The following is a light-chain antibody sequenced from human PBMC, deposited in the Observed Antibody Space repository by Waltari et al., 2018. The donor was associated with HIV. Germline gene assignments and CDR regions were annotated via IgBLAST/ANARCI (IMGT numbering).Light chain of an antibody. V-gene: IGKV1-33*01. J-gene: IGKJ4*01. CDR1: QDISNH. CDR3: QQYDNLPLT. Sequence: DIQMTQSPSSLSASVGDRVTITCQASQDISNHLNCYQQKPGKAPKLLIYDASNLETGVPSRFSGSGSGTDFTFTISSLQPEDIATYYCQQYDNLPLTFGGGTKVEIK. CDR2: DAS.